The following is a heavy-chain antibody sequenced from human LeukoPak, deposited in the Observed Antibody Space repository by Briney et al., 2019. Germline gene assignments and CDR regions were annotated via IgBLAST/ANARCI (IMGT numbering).Heavy chain of an antibody. V-gene: IGHV1-18*01. J-gene: IGHJ4*02. D-gene: IGHD4-17*01. CDR1: GYTSNTYG. CDR2: ISTYNGHT. Sequence: GASVKVSCKAFGYTSNTYGISRVRQAPGQGLEYMGWISTYNGHTNYAQKFQDRVTMTAETSTNTGYMELRSLRSDDTAVYYCATGDPYSFDYWGQGTLVTVAS. CDR3: ATGDPYSFDY.